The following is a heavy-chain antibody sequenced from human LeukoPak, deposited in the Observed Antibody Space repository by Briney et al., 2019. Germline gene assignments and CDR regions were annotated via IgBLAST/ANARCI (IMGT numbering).Heavy chain of an antibody. Sequence: SVKVSCKASGGTFSSYAISWVRQALGQGLEWMGGIIPIFGTANYAQKFRGRVTITADESTSTAYMELSSLRSEDTAVYYCARGWSGDDILYYFDYWGQGTLVTVSS. CDR1: GGTFSSYA. V-gene: IGHV1-69*13. CDR2: IIPIFGTA. D-gene: IGHD3-9*01. CDR3: ARGWSGDDILYYFDY. J-gene: IGHJ4*02.